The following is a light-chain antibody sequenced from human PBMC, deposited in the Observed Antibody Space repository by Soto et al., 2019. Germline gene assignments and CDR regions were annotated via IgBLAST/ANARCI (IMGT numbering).Light chain of an antibody. CDR2: GAS. Sequence: ETLLTQSPATLSVSPGERATLSCRASQSVRDNLAWYQQKPGQAPRLLIYGASTLAPGIPDRFSGSGFGTEFSLAISSLQSEDFAVYYCQQHNDWPPSTFGQGTKLEIK. V-gene: IGKV3-15*01. J-gene: IGKJ2*01. CDR3: QQHNDWPPST. CDR1: QSVRDN.